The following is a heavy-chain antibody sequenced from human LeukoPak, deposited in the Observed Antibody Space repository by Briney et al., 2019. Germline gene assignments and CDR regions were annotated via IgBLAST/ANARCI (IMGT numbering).Heavy chain of an antibody. V-gene: IGHV3-23*01. CDR3: AKDRRSYSEMYLDY. Sequence: PGGSLRLSRAASGFTFSSYAMSWVRQAPGKGLEWVSAISGSGGSTYYADSVKGRFTISRDNSKNTLYLQMNSLRAEDTAVYCCAKDRRSYSEMYLDYWGQGTLVTVSS. CDR2: ISGSGGST. D-gene: IGHD1-26*01. CDR1: GFTFSSYA. J-gene: IGHJ4*02.